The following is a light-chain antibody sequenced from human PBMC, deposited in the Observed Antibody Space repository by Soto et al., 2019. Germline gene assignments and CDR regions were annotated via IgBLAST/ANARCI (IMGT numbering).Light chain of an antibody. CDR3: QQRSNWPLSST. J-gene: IGKJ5*01. CDR2: DAS. CDR1: QSVSSY. Sequence: EIGLPQSPATLSLTPGERATLSCRASQSVSSYLAWYQQKPGQAPRLLIYDASNRATGIPARFSGSGSGTDFTLTISSLEPDDFAVYYCQQRSNWPLSSTFGQGTRLEIK. V-gene: IGKV3-11*01.